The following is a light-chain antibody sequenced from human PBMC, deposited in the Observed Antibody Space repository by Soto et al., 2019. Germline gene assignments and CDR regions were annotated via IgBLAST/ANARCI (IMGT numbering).Light chain of an antibody. J-gene: IGKJ1*01. CDR2: DAS. CDR3: QKYDSAPEA. Sequence: DLQMTQSPSSLSASVGDRVTITCRASQGISNSLAWYQQEPGKVPKLLIYDASTLQSGVSSRFSGSGSGTDFTLTISSLQPEDVATYYCQKYDSAPEAFGQGTRWKS. V-gene: IGKV1-27*01. CDR1: QGISNS.